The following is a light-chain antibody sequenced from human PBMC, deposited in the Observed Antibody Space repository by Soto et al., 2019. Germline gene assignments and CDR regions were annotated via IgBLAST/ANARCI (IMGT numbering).Light chain of an antibody. J-gene: IGKJ1*01. CDR1: QDIAGY. CDR2: AAS. CDR3: QQIDNYPLA. Sequence: DIQLTQSPSFLSASVGDRVIITCRASQDIAGYLAWYRQKPGKAPNLLIYAASTLESGVPSRFSGSGSGTEFTLTISRLQPEDFATYYCQQIDNYPLAFGQGTKVEIK. V-gene: IGKV1-9*01.